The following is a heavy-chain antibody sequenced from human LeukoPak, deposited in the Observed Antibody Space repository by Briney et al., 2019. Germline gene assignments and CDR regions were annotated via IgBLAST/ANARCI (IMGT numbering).Heavy chain of an antibody. V-gene: IGHV4-34*01. J-gene: IGHJ4*02. CDR1: GGSFSGYY. CDR3: ARYIAVAGRPFDY. D-gene: IGHD6-19*01. Sequence: SETLSLTCAVYGGSFSGYYWSWIRQPPGKGLEWIGEINHSGSTNYNPSLKSRVTISVDTSKNQFSLKLSSVTAADTAVYYCARYIAVAGRPFDYWGQGTLVTVSS. CDR2: INHSGST.